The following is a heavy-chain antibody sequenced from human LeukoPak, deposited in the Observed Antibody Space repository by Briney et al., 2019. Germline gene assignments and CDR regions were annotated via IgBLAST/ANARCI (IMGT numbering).Heavy chain of an antibody. CDR2: IIPIFGTA. D-gene: IGHD2-2*01. CDR1: GGTFSSYA. CDR3: VGCSSTSCYSYWYFDL. J-gene: IGHJ2*01. Sequence: SVKVSCKASGGTFSSYAISWVRQAPGQGLEWMGGIIPIFGTANYAQKFQGRVTITTDESTSTAYMELSSLRSEDTAVYYCVGCSSTSCYSYWYFDLWGRGTLVTVSS. V-gene: IGHV1-69*05.